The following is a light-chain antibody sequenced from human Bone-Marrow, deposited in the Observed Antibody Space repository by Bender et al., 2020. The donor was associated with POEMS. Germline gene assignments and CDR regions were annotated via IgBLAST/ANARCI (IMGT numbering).Light chain of an antibody. Sequence: SYVLTQPPSVSVAPGKTARITCGGNNIGSKNVHWYQQKPGRAPVLVIYYDSDRPSGIPERFSGSNSGNTATLTISRVEAGDEADYYCQVWDSGLVVFGGGTKLTAL. V-gene: IGLV3-21*04. CDR1: NIGSKN. CDR3: QVWDSGLVV. CDR2: YDS. J-gene: IGLJ2*01.